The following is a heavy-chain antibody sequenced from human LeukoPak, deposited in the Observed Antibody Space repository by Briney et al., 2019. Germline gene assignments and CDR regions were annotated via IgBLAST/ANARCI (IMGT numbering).Heavy chain of an antibody. Sequence: GASVKVSCKASGYTFTGYYMHWVRQAPGQGLEWMGWINPNSGGTNYAQKFQGRVTMTRDTSISTAYMELSRLRSDDTAVYYCARGGSVVVVPAAMAFDPWGQGTLVTVSS. CDR2: INPNSGGT. CDR1: GYTFTGYY. CDR3: ARGGSVVVVPAAMAFDP. J-gene: IGHJ5*02. V-gene: IGHV1-2*02. D-gene: IGHD2-2*01.